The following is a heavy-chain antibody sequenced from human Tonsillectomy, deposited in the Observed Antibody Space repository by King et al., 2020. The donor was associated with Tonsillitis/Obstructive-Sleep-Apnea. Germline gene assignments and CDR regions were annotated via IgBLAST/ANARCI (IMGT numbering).Heavy chain of an antibody. CDR2: ISGSGGST. CDR1: GFTFSNYA. V-gene: IGHV3-23*04. D-gene: IGHD6-19*01. J-gene: IGHJ4*02. CDR3: AKGVASFGSGWYYFDC. Sequence: VQLVESGGGLVQPGGSLRLSCAASGFTFSNYAMSWVRQAPGKGLEWVSVISGSGGSTYYADSGKGRFTISRDNSKNTLYLRMNSLRAEDTAVYYCAKGVASFGSGWYYFDCWGQGTLVTVSS.